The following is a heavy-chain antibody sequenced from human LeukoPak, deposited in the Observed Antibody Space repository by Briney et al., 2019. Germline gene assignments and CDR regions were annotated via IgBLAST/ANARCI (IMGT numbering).Heavy chain of an antibody. V-gene: IGHV4-4*02. J-gene: IGHJ4*02. Sequence: SETLSLTCAVSGGSISSSNWWSWVRPPPGKGVEWIGEIYHSGSTNYNPSLKSRVTISVDKSKNQFSLKLSSVTAADTAVYYCARVGAMVRGVIFWEFDYWGQGTLVTVSS. D-gene: IGHD3-10*01. CDR2: IYHSGST. CDR1: GGSISSSNW. CDR3: ARVGAMVRGVIFWEFDY.